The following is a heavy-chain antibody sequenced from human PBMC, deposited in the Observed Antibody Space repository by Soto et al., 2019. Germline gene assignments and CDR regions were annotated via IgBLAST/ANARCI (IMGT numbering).Heavy chain of an antibody. Sequence: GGSLRLSCSASGFTFSSYAMHWVRQAPGKGLEYVSAISSNGGSTYYADSVKGRFTISGDNSKNTLYLQMSSLRAEDTAVYYCVKDHGYSSGWYSDYWGQGTLVTVSS. V-gene: IGHV3-64D*08. J-gene: IGHJ4*02. CDR3: VKDHGYSSGWYSDY. CDR1: GFTFSSYA. CDR2: ISSNGGST. D-gene: IGHD6-19*01.